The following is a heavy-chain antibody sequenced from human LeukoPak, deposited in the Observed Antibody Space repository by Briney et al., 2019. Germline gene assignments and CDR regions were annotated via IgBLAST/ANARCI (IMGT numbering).Heavy chain of an antibody. CDR3: AREGLPTTWRYYYYMDV. J-gene: IGHJ6*03. V-gene: IGHV1-2*02. CDR2: INPNSGGT. Sequence: ASVKVSCKASGYTFTGYYMHWVRQAPGQGLEWMGWINPNSGGTNYAQKFRGRVTMTRDTSISTAYMEPSRLRSDDTAVYYCAREGLPTTWRYYYYMDVWGKGTTVTVSS. D-gene: IGHD4-17*01. CDR1: GYTFTGYY.